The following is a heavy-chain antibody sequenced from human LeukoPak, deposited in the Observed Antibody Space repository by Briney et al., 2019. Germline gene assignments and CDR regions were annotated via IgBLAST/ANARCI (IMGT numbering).Heavy chain of an antibody. CDR1: GYTFTSYG. CDR2: INPNSGGT. Sequence: ASVTVSCKASGYTFTSYGISWVRQAPGQGVESMGWINPNSGGTNYAQKFQGRVTMTRDTSISTAYMELSRLRSDDTAVYYCASCSSSISWFDPWGQGTLVTVSS. V-gene: IGHV1-2*02. CDR3: ASCSSSISWFDP. D-gene: IGHD6-13*01. J-gene: IGHJ5*02.